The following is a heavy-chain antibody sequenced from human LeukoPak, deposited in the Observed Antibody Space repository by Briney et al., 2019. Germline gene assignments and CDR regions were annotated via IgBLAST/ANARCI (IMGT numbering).Heavy chain of an antibody. V-gene: IGHV3-11*01. CDR1: GFHFRYYY. J-gene: IGHJ4*02. CDR2: IISRGDHI. Sequence: PGESVRHSRAASGFHFRYYYLIWMRQAPGKGLEWVAYIISRGDHIYYAVSVKGRFTISRDNAKTALFLRMSRLRGEDTATYDCASDIVASSGDFWGQRAL. CDR3: ASDIVASSGDF. D-gene: IGHD5-12*01.